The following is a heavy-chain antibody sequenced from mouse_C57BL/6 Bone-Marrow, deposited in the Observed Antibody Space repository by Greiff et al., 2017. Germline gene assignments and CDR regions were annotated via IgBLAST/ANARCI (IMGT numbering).Heavy chain of an antibody. CDR3: ARYDYDYAKDY. V-gene: IGHV1-81*01. CDR2: IYPRSGNT. CDR1: GYTFTSYG. J-gene: IGHJ4*01. Sequence: VQLQQSGAELARPGASVKLSCKASGYTFTSYGISWVKQRTGQGLEWSGEIYPRSGNTYYNEKFKGKATLTADKSSSTAYMELRSLTSEDSAVYVWARYDYDYAKDYWGQGTSVTVSS. D-gene: IGHD2-4*01.